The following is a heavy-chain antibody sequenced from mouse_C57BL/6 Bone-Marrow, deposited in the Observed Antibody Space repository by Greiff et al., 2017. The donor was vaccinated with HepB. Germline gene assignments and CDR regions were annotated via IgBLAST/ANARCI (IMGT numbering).Heavy chain of an antibody. Sequence: QVQLQQSGPGLVQPSQSLSITCTVSGFSLTSYGVHWVRQSPGKGLEWLGVIWRGGSTDYNAAFMSRLSITKDNSKSQVFFKMNRLQADDTAIYYCATPMITTLDYYAMDYWGQGTSVTVSS. CDR1: GFSLTSYG. CDR3: ATPMITTLDYYAMDY. D-gene: IGHD2-4*01. V-gene: IGHV2-5*01. CDR2: IWRGGST. J-gene: IGHJ4*01.